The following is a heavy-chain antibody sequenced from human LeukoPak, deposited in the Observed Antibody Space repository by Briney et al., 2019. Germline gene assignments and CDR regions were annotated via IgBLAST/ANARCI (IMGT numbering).Heavy chain of an antibody. J-gene: IGHJ4*02. V-gene: IGHV3-64D*09. CDR1: GFTFSSYA. CDR2: ISSNGDST. D-gene: IGHD3-22*01. Sequence: PGGSLRLSCAASGFTFSSYAMSWVRQAPGKGLEYVSAISSNGDSTYYADSVKGRFTISRDNSKNTLYLQMSSLRVEDTAVYYCVKRFYDRSGYDYWGQGTLVTVSS. CDR3: VKRFYDRSGYDY.